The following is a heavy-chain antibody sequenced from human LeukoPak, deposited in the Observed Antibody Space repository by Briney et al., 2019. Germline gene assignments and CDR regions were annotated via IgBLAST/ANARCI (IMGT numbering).Heavy chain of an antibody. CDR3: ARDVSSSGWLDY. Sequence: ASVKVSCKVSGYTLTELSMHWVRQAPGKGLEWMGWISAYNGNTNYAQKLQGRVTMTTDTSTSTAYMELRSLRSDDTAVYYCARDVSSSGWLDYWGQGTLVTVSS. CDR1: GYTLTELS. J-gene: IGHJ4*02. V-gene: IGHV1-18*01. CDR2: ISAYNGNT. D-gene: IGHD6-19*01.